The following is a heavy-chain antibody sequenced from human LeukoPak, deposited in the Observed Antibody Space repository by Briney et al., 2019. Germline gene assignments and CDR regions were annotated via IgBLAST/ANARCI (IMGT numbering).Heavy chain of an antibody. D-gene: IGHD4-23*01. Sequence: ASVKVSCKASGGTFSTFGLSWVRQAPGQGLEWMGEIIPIFGPANYAQKFQGRVTITADESTSTAYMELSSLRSEDTAVYFCARATGNSDHSPREPIHWYFDLWGRGTLVTVSS. CDR1: GGTFSTFG. J-gene: IGHJ2*01. V-gene: IGHV1-69*13. CDR2: IIPIFGPA. CDR3: ARATGNSDHSPREPIHWYFDL.